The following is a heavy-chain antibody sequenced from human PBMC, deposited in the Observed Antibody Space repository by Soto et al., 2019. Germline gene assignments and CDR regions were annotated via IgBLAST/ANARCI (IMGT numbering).Heavy chain of an antibody. CDR1: GGSISSSSYY. CDR2: IYYSGST. J-gene: IGHJ4*02. D-gene: IGHD4-17*01. Sequence: SETLSLTCTVPGGSISSSSYYWGWIRQPPGKGLEWVGSIYYSGSTYYNPSLKSRVTISVDTSKNQFSLKLSSVTAADTAVYYCAGQMTTVTTIDYWGQGTLVTVSS. V-gene: IGHV4-39*01. CDR3: AGQMTTVTTIDY.